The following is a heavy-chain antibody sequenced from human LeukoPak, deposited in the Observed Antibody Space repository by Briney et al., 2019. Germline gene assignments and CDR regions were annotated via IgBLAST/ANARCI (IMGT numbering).Heavy chain of an antibody. D-gene: IGHD3-10*01. CDR3: ARRELLSTPDAFDI. CDR1: CGSISSSIYY. V-gene: IGHV4-39*01. Sequence: PSETLSLTCTVSCGSISSSIYYWGWIRHPPGKGLEWIGSIHYSGSTYYNPSLTSRVTISVDTSKNQFSLKVSSVTAADTAVYYCARRELLSTPDAFDIWGQGTMVTVSS. J-gene: IGHJ3*02. CDR2: IHYSGST.